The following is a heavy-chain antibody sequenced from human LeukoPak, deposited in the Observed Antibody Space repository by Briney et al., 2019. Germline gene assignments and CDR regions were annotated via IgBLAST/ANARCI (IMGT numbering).Heavy chain of an antibody. Sequence: SETLSLTCTVSGDSISSYYWAWIRQPPGKGLESIGSIYYSRSTYYSPSLKSRVTISVDTSKNQFSLKLTSVTAADTAVYYCARRKGFGEGYFDSWGQGTLVTVSS. CDR3: ARRKGFGEGYFDS. J-gene: IGHJ4*02. CDR2: IYYSRST. CDR1: GDSISSYY. V-gene: IGHV4-39*01. D-gene: IGHD3-10*01.